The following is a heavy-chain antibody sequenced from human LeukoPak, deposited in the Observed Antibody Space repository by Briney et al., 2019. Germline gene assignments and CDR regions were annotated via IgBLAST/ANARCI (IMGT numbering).Heavy chain of an antibody. D-gene: IGHD5-24*01. J-gene: IGHJ4*02. CDR2: IYSGGST. CDR3: ARDSRWALFDS. CDR1: GFTVSSNY. Sequence: PGGSLRLSCAASGFTVSSNYMSWVRQAPGKGLEWVSIIYSGGSTFYADSVKGRFTISRDNSKNTVYLRLSSLTVEDTAVYYCARDSRWALFDSWGQGTLVTVSS. V-gene: IGHV3-53*01.